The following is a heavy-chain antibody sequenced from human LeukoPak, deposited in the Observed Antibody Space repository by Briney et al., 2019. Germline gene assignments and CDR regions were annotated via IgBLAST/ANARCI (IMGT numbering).Heavy chain of an antibody. Sequence: PGGSLRVSCAASGFTFRSYWMSWVHQAPGKGLEWVANIKQDGSEKSYVDSVKGRFTISRDNAKNSLYLQMNSLRAEDMAVYYCTREGAGGFDYWGQGTLVTVSS. V-gene: IGHV3-7*01. CDR2: IKQDGSEK. J-gene: IGHJ4*02. D-gene: IGHD3-10*01. CDR1: GFTFRSYW. CDR3: TREGAGGFDY.